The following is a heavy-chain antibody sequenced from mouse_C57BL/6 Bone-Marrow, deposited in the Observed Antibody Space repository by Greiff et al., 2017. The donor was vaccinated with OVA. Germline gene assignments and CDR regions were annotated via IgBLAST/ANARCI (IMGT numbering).Heavy chain of an antibody. D-gene: IGHD1-1*01. V-gene: IGHV14-4*01. Sequence: VQLQQSGAELVRPGASVKLSCTASGFNIKDDYMHWVKQRPEQGLEWIGWIDPENGDTEYASKFQGKAPITADTSSNTAYLQLSSLTSEDTAVYYCTTYYGSSYEAWFAYWGQGTLVTVSA. CDR1: GFNIKDDY. CDR3: TTYYGSSYEAWFAY. CDR2: IDPENGDT. J-gene: IGHJ3*01.